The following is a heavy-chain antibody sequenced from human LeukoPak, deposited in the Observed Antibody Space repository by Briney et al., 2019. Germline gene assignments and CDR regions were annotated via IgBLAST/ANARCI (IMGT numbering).Heavy chain of an antibody. CDR2: INHSGST. V-gene: IGHV4-34*01. Sequence: NPSETLSLTCAVYGGSFSGYYWSWIRQPPGKGLEWIGEINHSGSTNCNPSLKSRVTISVDTSKNQFSLKLSSVTAADTAVYYCARRTVGGNFDYWGQGTLVTVSS. J-gene: IGHJ4*02. CDR3: ARRTVGGNFDY. CDR1: GGSFSGYY. D-gene: IGHD4-23*01.